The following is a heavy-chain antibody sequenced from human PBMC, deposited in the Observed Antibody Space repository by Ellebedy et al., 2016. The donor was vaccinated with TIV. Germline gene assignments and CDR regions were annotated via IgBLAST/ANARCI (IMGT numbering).Heavy chain of an antibody. V-gene: IGHV3-74*01. J-gene: IGHJ5*02. CDR3: VRDVWVSAEGGRFDP. D-gene: IGHD1-26*01. CDR2: ITSDGSGT. Sequence: GGSLRLSCAASGFTFSDYWIHWVRQPPGKGPVWVSRITSDGSGTVYADSVKGRFTISRDNAKNTVYLQMNSLRAEDAAMYYCVRDVWVSAEGGRFDPWGQGTLVTVSS. CDR1: GFTFSDYW.